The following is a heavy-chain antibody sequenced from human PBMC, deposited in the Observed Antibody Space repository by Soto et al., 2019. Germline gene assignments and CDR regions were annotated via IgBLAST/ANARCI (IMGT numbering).Heavy chain of an antibody. CDR1: GYTFTSYD. V-gene: IGHV1-8*01. J-gene: IGHJ6*02. CDR3: ARAVVVVEILDV. Sequence: GASVKVSCKASGYTFTSYDINWVRQATGQGLEWMGWMNPNSGNTGYAQKFQGRVTMTRNTSISTAYMELSSLRSEDTAVYYCARAVVVVEILDVWGQGTTVTVSS. D-gene: IGHD2-15*01. CDR2: MNPNSGNT.